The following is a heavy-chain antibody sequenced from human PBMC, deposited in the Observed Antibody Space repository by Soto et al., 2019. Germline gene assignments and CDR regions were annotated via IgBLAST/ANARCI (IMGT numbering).Heavy chain of an antibody. CDR1: GFTFSSYS. CDR3: ARDTGNGGSEGRDY. D-gene: IGHD7-27*01. CDR2: ISSSSSTI. V-gene: IGHV3-48*04. J-gene: IGHJ4*02. Sequence: GGSLRLSCAASGFTFSSYSMNWVRQAPGKGLEWVSYISSSSSTIYYADSVKGRFTISRDNAKNSLYLQMNSLRAEDTDVYYCARDTGNGGSEGRDYWGQGTLVTVSS.